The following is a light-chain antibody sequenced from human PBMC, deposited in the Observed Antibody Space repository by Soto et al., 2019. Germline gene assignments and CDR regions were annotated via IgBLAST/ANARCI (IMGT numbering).Light chain of an antibody. CDR2: DAS. V-gene: IGKV3-11*01. J-gene: IGKJ4*01. CDR1: QSVSSY. CDR3: QQRSNWPLT. Sequence: DIVLTQSPATLSLSPGERATLSCRASQSVSSYLAWYQQKPGQAPRLLIYDASNRATGIPARFSGSVSGTDFTLTISSLEAEDFAGYYCQQRSNWPLTFGGGTKVEIK.